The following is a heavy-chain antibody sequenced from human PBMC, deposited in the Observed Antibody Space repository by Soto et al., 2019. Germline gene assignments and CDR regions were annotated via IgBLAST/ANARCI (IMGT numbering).Heavy chain of an antibody. Sequence: GAPVKVSCKASGYTFTSYDINWVRQATGQGLEWMGWMNPNSGNTGYAQKFQGRVTMTRNTSISTAYMELSSLRSEDTAVYYCARASVCTNGVCYADYWGQGTLVTVSS. CDR1: GYTFTSYD. D-gene: IGHD2-8*01. V-gene: IGHV1-8*01. CDR3: ARASVCTNGVCYADY. J-gene: IGHJ4*02. CDR2: MNPNSGNT.